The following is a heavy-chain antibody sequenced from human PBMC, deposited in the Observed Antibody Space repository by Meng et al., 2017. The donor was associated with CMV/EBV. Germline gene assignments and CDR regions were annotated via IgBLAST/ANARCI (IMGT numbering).Heavy chain of an antibody. CDR3: ARGGGDYSGYDWEADY. Sequence: GGSLRLSCAASGFTFSSYWMHWVRQAPGKGLVWVSRINSDGRSTSYADSVKGRFTISRDNAKNTLYLQMNSLRAEDTAVYYCARGGGDYSGYDWEADYWGQGTLVTVSS. V-gene: IGHV3-74*01. J-gene: IGHJ4*02. D-gene: IGHD5-12*01. CDR2: INSDGRST. CDR1: GFTFSSYW.